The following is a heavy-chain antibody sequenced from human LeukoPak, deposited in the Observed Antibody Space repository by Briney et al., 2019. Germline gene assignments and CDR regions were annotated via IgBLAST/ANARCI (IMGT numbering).Heavy chain of an antibody. V-gene: IGHV4-59*11. CDR2: IYYSGST. CDR1: GGSISSHY. D-gene: IGHD1-1*01. Sequence: SETLSLTCTVSGGSISSHYWSWIRQPPGKGLEWIGYIYYSGSTNYNPSLKSRVTISVDTSKNQFSLKLSSVTAADTAVYYCARDRMRPLGTFDLWGQGTLVTVSS. J-gene: IGHJ5*02. CDR3: ARDRMRPLGTFDL.